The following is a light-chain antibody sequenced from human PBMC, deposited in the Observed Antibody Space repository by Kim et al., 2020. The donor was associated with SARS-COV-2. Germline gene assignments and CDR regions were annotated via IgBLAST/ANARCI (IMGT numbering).Light chain of an antibody. V-gene: IGKV3-20*01. J-gene: IGKJ3*01. CDR3: QQFGSSPFA. CDR1: QSVDSSY. CDR2: GAS. Sequence: EVVLTQSPGTLSLSPGERATLSCRASQSVDSSYLAWYQQKPGQAPRLLIYGASSRATGIPDRFSGSGSGTDFTLTISRLEPDDFAVYYCQQFGSSPFAFGPGTKVDIK.